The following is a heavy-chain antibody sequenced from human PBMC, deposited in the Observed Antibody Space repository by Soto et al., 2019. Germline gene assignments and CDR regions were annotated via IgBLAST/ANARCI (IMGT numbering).Heavy chain of an antibody. CDR1: GYTFSSYS. CDR2: ISTYSGNT. Sequence: ASVKVSCKTSGYTFSSYSINCVRQAPGQGLEWMAWISTYSGNTHYAERVQGRVTVTLDKSARTAFMEMRGLTSDDTAVYFCARDNGYYDLWGQGTLVTV. V-gene: IGHV1-18*04. J-gene: IGHJ4*02. CDR3: ARDNGYYDL.